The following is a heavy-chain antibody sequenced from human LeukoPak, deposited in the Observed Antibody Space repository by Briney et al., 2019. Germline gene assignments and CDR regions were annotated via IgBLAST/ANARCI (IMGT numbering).Heavy chain of an antibody. CDR2: ISSSSTYI. CDR1: GFTFSSYT. CDR3: ARTTVTSYFYYYMDV. V-gene: IGHV3-21*01. Sequence: PGGSLRLSCAASGFTFSSYTMNWVRQAPGKGLEWVSSISSSSTYIYYADSVKGRFTISRDNAKNSLYLQMNSLRAEDTAVYYCARTTVTSYFYYYMDVWGQGTLVTVSS. J-gene: IGHJ6*03. D-gene: IGHD4-17*01.